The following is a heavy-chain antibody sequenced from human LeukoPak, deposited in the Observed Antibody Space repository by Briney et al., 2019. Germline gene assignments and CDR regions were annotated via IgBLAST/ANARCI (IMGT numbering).Heavy chain of an antibody. V-gene: IGHV1-8*01. Sequence: GASVKVSCKAPGYTFTSYDINWVRQATGQGLEWMGWMNPNSGNTGYAQKFQGRVTMTRNTSISTAYMELSSLRSEDTAVYYCARTIFGVVIEDYWGQGTLVTVSS. D-gene: IGHD3-3*01. J-gene: IGHJ4*02. CDR1: GYTFTSYD. CDR3: ARTIFGVVIEDY. CDR2: MNPNSGNT.